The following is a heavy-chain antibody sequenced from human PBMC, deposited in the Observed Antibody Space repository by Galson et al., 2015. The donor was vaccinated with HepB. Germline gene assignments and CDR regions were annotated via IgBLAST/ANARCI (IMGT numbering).Heavy chain of an antibody. Sequence: SLRLSCAASGFTFSSYEMNWVRQALGKGLEWVSYISSSGSTIYYADSVKGRFTISRDNAKNSLYLQMNSLRAEDTAVYYCASRSPLYYYDSSGYYGGWFDPWGQGTLVTVSS. J-gene: IGHJ5*02. D-gene: IGHD3-22*01. CDR2: ISSSGSTI. CDR1: GFTFSSYE. V-gene: IGHV3-48*03. CDR3: ASRSPLYYYDSSGYYGGWFDP.